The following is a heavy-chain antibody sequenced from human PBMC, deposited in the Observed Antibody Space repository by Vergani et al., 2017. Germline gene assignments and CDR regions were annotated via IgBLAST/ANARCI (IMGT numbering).Heavy chain of an antibody. D-gene: IGHD2-2*02. V-gene: IGHV3-30*02. Sequence: QVQLVESGGGVVQPGGSLRLTCATSGFKFTYYGMHWARQAPGKGLEWVAFIQNDGNKEYYGNSVNGRFTISRDNSKNTVFLQMSRLRPADTAVYYCARDQVPAAIRLNVGNYMDVWGKGTTVIVSS. CDR2: IQNDGNKE. J-gene: IGHJ6*03. CDR3: ARDQVPAAIRLNVGNYMDV. CDR1: GFKFTYYG.